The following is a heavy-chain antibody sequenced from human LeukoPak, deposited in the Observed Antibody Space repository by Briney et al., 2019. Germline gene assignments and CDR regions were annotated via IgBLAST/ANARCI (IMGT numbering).Heavy chain of an antibody. Sequence: NSSETLSLTCTVSGASISRDDYYWSWICQPPGKGLEWIGYISYGGNTYYNPSLKSRVTISEETSKKQFSLKLTSVIAADTAVYYCAREYGDWVGGRPYNWFDPWGQGTLVTVSS. CDR1: GASISRDDYY. CDR2: ISYGGNT. CDR3: AREYGDWVGGRPYNWFDP. V-gene: IGHV4-30-4*08. J-gene: IGHJ5*02. D-gene: IGHD4-17*01.